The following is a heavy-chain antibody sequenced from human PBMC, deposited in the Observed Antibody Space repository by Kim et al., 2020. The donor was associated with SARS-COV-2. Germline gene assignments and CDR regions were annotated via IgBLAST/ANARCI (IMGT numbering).Heavy chain of an antibody. Sequence: GGSLRLSCAASGFTFSSYSMNWVRQAPGKGLEWVSYISSSSSTIYYADSVKGRFTISRDNAKNSLYLQMNSLRAEDTAVYYCARDTNWGLLRITMVRGVTDGMDVWGRGTTVTVSS. CDR1: GFTFSSYS. D-gene: IGHD3-10*01. CDR3: ARDTNWGLLRITMVRGVTDGMDV. J-gene: IGHJ6*02. V-gene: IGHV3-48*01. CDR2: ISSSSSTI.